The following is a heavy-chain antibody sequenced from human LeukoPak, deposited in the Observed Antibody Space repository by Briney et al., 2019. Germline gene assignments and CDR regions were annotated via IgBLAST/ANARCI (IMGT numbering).Heavy chain of an antibody. J-gene: IGHJ4*02. V-gene: IGHV4-59*01. CDR2: IYYSGST. Sequence: SSETLSLTCTVSGGSISSYYWSWIRQPPGKGLEWIGYIYYSGSTNYNPSLKSRVTISVDTSKNQFSLKLSSVTAADTAVYYCAREDIVAAFDYWGQGTLVTVSS. CDR3: AREDIVAAFDY. D-gene: IGHD5-12*01. CDR1: GGSISSYY.